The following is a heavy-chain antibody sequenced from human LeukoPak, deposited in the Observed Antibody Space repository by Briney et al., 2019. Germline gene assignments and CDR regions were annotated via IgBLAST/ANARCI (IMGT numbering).Heavy chain of an antibody. CDR1: GGSISSGGYS. V-gene: IGHV4-30-2*01. D-gene: IGHD6-13*01. J-gene: IGHJ4*02. Sequence: PSETLSLTCAVSGGSISSGGYSWSWIRQPPGKGLEWIGYIYYSGSTYYNPSLKSRVTISVDTSKNQFSLKLSSVTAADTAVYYCASLGSSWGPTHFDYWGQGTLVTVSS. CDR2: IYYSGST. CDR3: ASLGSSWGPTHFDY.